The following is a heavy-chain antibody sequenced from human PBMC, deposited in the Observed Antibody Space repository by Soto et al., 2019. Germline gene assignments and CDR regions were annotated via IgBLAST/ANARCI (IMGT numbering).Heavy chain of an antibody. J-gene: IGHJ4*02. CDR2: ISGSGGST. CDR3: ATDGDILTSNPRHY. V-gene: IGHV3-23*01. Sequence: EVQLLESGGGLVQPGGSLRLSCAASGLTFSSYAMSWVRQAPGKGLEWVSAISGSGGSTYYADSVKGRFTISRDNSKNTLYLQMNSLRAEDTAVYYCATDGDILTSNPRHYWGQGTLVTVSS. CDR1: GLTFSSYA. D-gene: IGHD3-9*01.